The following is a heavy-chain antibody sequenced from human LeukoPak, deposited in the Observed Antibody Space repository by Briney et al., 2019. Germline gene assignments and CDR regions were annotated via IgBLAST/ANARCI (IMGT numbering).Heavy chain of an antibody. V-gene: IGHV3-71*01. J-gene: IGHJ4*02. CDR1: GFSFSTHY. Sequence: PGGSLRLSCAASGFSFSTHYMGWVRQAPGKGLEWVGFIRTKRYSGTTEYAASVRGRFTISRDDSKSITYLQMNSLNTEDTAVYYCTRAGWQLSEVGFDSWGQGTLVTVSS. CDR2: IRTKRYSGTT. D-gene: IGHD1-26*01. CDR3: TRAGWQLSEVGFDS.